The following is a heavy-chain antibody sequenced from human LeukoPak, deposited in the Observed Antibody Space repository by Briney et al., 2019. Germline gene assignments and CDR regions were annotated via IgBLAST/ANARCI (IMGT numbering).Heavy chain of an antibody. Sequence: SETLSLTCTVSGGSISSYYWSWIRQPPGKGLEWIGYTYYSGSTNYNPSLRSRVTMSVDTSKNQFSLKLSSVTAADTAVYYCARDGLGSAFDIWGQGTMVTVSS. D-gene: IGHD1-26*01. V-gene: IGHV4-59*01. CDR3: ARDGLGSAFDI. CDR2: TYYSGST. CDR1: GGSISSYY. J-gene: IGHJ3*02.